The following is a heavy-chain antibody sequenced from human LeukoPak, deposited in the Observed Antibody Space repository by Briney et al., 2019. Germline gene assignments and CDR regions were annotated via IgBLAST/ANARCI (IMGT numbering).Heavy chain of an antibody. J-gene: IGHJ5*02. Sequence: SETLSLTCTVSGYSISSGYYWGWIRQPPRKGLEWTGSIDHSGSTYYNPSLKSRITISVDASKNQFSLKLSSVTAADTAVYYCAGLIRPGWFDPWGQGTLVTVSS. V-gene: IGHV4-38-2*02. CDR3: AGLIRPGWFDP. CDR2: IDHSGST. D-gene: IGHD1-14*01. CDR1: GYSISSGYY.